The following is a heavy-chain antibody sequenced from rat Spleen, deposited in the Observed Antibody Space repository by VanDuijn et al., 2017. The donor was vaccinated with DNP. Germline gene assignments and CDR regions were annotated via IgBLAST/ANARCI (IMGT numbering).Heavy chain of an antibody. Sequence: VQLVESGGGLVQPGRSLKLSCEVSGIILSDHNMAWVRQPPGKGLEWMGRMRYNGDTSYNSALKSRLSISRDTSKNQVFLKMNSLQTDDTGTYYCTRDFDYWGQGVMVTVSS. CDR3: TRDFDY. J-gene: IGHJ2*01. V-gene: IGHV2-63*01. CDR2: MRYNGDT. CDR1: GIILSDHN.